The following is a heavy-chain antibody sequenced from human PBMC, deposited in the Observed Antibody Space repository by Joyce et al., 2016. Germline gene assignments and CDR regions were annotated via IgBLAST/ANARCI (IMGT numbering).Heavy chain of an antibody. CDR2: ITNTGSYI. V-gene: IGHV3-21*01. D-gene: IGHD5-24*01. Sequence: EVQLVESGGGLVKPGGSLRLSCAASGFTFSDSTMTWVRQAPGKWLEWVSSITNTGSYIYYRDSVKGRFTISRDNVKKSLYLQMNSLRAEDTAVYYCARDLRGYTYGYKDYWGQGTLVTVSS. CDR1: GFTFSDST. CDR3: ARDLRGYTYGYKDY. J-gene: IGHJ4*02.